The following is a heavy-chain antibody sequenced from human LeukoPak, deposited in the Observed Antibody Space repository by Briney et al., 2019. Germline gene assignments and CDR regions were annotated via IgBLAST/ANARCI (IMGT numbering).Heavy chain of an antibody. Sequence: GSLGLSCSTSGFHFNRFCRNWVRQAPGKGLEGVAFIRSDGSNKYYADSVKGRFTISRDNSKNTLYLQMNSLRAEDTAVYYCAKDGILTGNEFDYWGQGTLVTVSS. CDR1: GFHFNRFC. CDR3: AKDGILTGNEFDY. CDR2: IRSDGSNK. V-gene: IGHV3-30*02. J-gene: IGHJ4*02. D-gene: IGHD3-9*01.